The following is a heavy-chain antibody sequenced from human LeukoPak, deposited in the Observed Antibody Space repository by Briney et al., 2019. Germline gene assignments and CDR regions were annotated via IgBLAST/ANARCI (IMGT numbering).Heavy chain of an antibody. CDR2: INPSGGST. J-gene: IGHJ6*04. Sequence: GASVKVSCKASGYTFTSYYMHWVRQAPGQGPEWMGIINPSGGSTSYAQKFQGRLTITADKSTSTAYMELSSLRSDDTAVYYCASATLRCSGGGCYEMDVWGKGTTVTVSS. CDR1: GYTFTSYY. D-gene: IGHD2-15*01. CDR3: ASATLRCSGGGCYEMDV. V-gene: IGHV1-46*01.